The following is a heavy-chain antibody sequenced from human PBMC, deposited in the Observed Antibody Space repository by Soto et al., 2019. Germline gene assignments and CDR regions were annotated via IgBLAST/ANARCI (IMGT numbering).Heavy chain of an antibody. CDR1: GFTFNSYA. D-gene: IGHD3-10*01. CDR2: IGGSGGDT. CDR3: AKAAYYYGSGSYFPFDY. Sequence: DVQLLESGGSLVQPGGSLRLSCVASGFTFNSYAMSWVRQAPGKGLEWVAIIGGSGGDTYYADSFKGRFIISRDNSKNTLYLQMNSLRVEDTAVYYCAKAAYYYGSGSYFPFDYWGQGTLVTVSS. V-gene: IGHV3-23*01. J-gene: IGHJ4*02.